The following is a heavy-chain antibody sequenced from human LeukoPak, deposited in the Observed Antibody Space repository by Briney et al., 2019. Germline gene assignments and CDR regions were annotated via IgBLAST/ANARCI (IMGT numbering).Heavy chain of an antibody. J-gene: IGHJ3*02. CDR2: INPNSGGT. Sequence: ASVTVSCKASGYTFTGYYMHWVRQAPAQGLEWMGWINPNSGGTNYAQKFQGRVTMTRDTSISTAYMELSSLRSEDTAVYYCARAEGAYYYAEDAFDIWGQGTMVTVSS. CDR3: ARAEGAYYYAEDAFDI. CDR1: GYTFTGYY. V-gene: IGHV1-2*02. D-gene: IGHD3-10*01.